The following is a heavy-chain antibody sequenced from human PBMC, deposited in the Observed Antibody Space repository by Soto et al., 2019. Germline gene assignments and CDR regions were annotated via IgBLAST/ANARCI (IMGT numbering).Heavy chain of an antibody. CDR1: GDSISSGDYS. J-gene: IGHJ4*02. CDR3: ARFVHSGGYFPSYFDS. Sequence: QLHLQESGSGLVRPSQTLTLTCAVSGDSISSGDYSWTWIRQPPGRGLEWIGYIYHSGNTYYNPSLKRRVTISVVRSKNQFFLDVNYVTAADTAVYYCARFVHSGGYFPSYFDSWGQGTLVTVSS. CDR2: IYHSGNT. V-gene: IGHV4-30-2*01. D-gene: IGHD3-22*01.